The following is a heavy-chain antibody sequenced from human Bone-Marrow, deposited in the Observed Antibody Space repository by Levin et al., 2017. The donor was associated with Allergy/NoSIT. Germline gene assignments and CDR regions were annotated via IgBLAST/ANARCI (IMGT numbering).Heavy chain of an antibody. CDR2: IKSKTDGGTT. D-gene: IGHD3-22*01. CDR1: GFTFSNAW. V-gene: IGHV3-15*05. J-gene: IGHJ4*02. Sequence: GGSLRLSCVGSGFTFSNAWMSWVRQAPGTGLEWVGRIKSKTDGGTTICAASVEDRFIISRDDSKNTLYLQMNSLKIEDTAVYYCLTHGNFYYESSGQQSADYWGRGTLVTVSS. CDR3: LTHGNFYYESSGQQSADY.